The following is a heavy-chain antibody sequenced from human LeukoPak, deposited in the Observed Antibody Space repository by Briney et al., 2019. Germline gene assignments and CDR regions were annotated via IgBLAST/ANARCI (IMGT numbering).Heavy chain of an antibody. V-gene: IGHV1-69*05. D-gene: IGHD3-16*01. Sequence: SVKVSCKASGGTFSSYAISWVRQAPGQGLEWMGGIIPIFGTANYAQKFQGRVMITTDESTSTAYMELSSLRSEDTAVYYRARDSWAGGFPGGYWGQGTLVTVSS. CDR1: GGTFSSYA. CDR2: IIPIFGTA. CDR3: ARDSWAGGFPGGY. J-gene: IGHJ4*02.